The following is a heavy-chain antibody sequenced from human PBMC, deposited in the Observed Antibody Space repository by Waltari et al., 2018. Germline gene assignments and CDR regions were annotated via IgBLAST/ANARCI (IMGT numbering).Heavy chain of an antibody. V-gene: IGHV4-34*01. CDR1: GGSFSGYY. D-gene: IGHD1-1*01. CDR3: ARRTGERQRYYYYYGMDV. CDR2: INHSGST. J-gene: IGHJ6*02. Sequence: QVQLQQWGAGLLKPSETLSLTCAVYGGSFSGYYWSWIRQPPGKGLEWIGEINHSGSTNYNPSLKSRVTISVDTSKNQFSLKLSSVTAADTAVYYWARRTGERQRYYYYYGMDVWGQGTTVT.